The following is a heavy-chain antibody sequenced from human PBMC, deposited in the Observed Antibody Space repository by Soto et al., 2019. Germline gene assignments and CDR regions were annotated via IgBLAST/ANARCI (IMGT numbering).Heavy chain of an antibody. J-gene: IGHJ4*02. Sequence: EVQLLESGGGLVQPGGSLRLSCAASGFTFSSYAMSWVRQAPGKGLEWVSAISGSGGSTYYADSVKGRFTISRDNSKNTLYPQMNSLRAEDTAVYYCAASLWFGELLYNYWGQGTLVTVSS. V-gene: IGHV3-23*01. D-gene: IGHD3-10*01. CDR2: ISGSGGST. CDR3: AASLWFGELLYNY. CDR1: GFTFSSYA.